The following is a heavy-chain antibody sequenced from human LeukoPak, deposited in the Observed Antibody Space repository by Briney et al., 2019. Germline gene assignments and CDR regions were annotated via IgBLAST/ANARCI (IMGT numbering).Heavy chain of an antibody. Sequence: GGSLRLSCAASGFTFSSYAMSWVRQAPEKGLEWVSTISGSGGGTYYADSVKGRFTISRDNAKNSLYLQMNSLRAEDTAVYYCARDRRGSGYYWYYFDYWGQGTLVTVSS. CDR1: GFTFSSYA. CDR2: ISGSGGGT. J-gene: IGHJ4*02. D-gene: IGHD3-22*01. V-gene: IGHV3-23*01. CDR3: ARDRRGSGYYWYYFDY.